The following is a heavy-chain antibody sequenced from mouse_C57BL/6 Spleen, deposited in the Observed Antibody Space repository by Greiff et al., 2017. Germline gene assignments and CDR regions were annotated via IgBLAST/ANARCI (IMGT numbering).Heavy chain of an antibody. D-gene: IGHD2-1*01. J-gene: IGHJ2*01. CDR1: GFTFSSYA. CDR3: ARDREGNPYFDY. CDR2: ISDGGSYT. Sequence: EVQGVESGGGLVKPGGSLKLSCAASGFTFSSYAMSWVRQTPEKRLEWVATISDGGSYTYYPDNVKGRFTIARDNAKNNLYLQMSHLKSENTAMYYCARDREGNPYFDYWGQGTTLTVSS. V-gene: IGHV5-4*01.